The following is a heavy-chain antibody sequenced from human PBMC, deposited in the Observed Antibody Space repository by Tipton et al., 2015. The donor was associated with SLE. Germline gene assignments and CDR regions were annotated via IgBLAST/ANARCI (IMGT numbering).Heavy chain of an antibody. Sequence: TLSLTCAVYGGSFSGYYWSWIRQPPGKGLEWIGEINHSGSTNYNPSLKSRVTISVDTSKNQFSLKLSSVTAADTAVYYCARGLFTGYVWGSYRRNWFDPWGQGTLVTVSS. J-gene: IGHJ5*02. CDR2: INHSGST. D-gene: IGHD3-16*02. CDR3: ARGLFTGYVWGSYRRNWFDP. V-gene: IGHV4-34*01. CDR1: GGSFSGYY.